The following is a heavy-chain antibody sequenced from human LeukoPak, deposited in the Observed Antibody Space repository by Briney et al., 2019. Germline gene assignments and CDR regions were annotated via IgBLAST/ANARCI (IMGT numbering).Heavy chain of an antibody. CDR1: GFTFSSYA. J-gene: IGHJ4*02. V-gene: IGHV3-23*01. D-gene: IGHD3-22*01. CDR3: AKDQDDSSGYYYFDY. Sequence: PGGSLRLSCAASGFTFSSYAMSWVRQAPGKGLEWVSAISGSGGSTYYADSVKGRFTISRDNSKNTLYLQMNSLRAEDTAVYYSAKDQDDSSGYYYFDYWGQGTLVTVSS. CDR2: ISGSGGST.